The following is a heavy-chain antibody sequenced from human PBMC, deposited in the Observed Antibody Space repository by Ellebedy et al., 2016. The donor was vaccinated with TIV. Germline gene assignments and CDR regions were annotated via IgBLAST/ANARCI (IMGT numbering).Heavy chain of an antibody. Sequence: MPGGSLRLSCSVSGVSISGHWWSWIRQPPGKGLEWIGYNSYNGNTNYNPSLKSRVTMSIDTSRYQFSLKLSSVTAADTALYYCASGPNQDFFDYWGLGMLVTVSS. CDR1: GVSISGHW. J-gene: IGHJ4*02. CDR2: NSYNGNT. V-gene: IGHV4-59*11. CDR3: ASGPNQDFFDY. D-gene: IGHD1-14*01.